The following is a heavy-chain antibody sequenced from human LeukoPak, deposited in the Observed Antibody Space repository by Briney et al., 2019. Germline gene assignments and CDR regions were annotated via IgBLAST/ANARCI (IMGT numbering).Heavy chain of an antibody. CDR3: ARDLTTVTKGFDL. CDR1: GGSITTHY. D-gene: IGHD4-17*01. Sequence: SETLSLTCSISGGSITTHYWTWIRQPPGKGLEWIGYVLYSGITNYNPSLRSRITISVDTSQNQFSLSLRSVTAADTAVYYCARDLTTVTKGFDLWGQGTMVTVSS. V-gene: IGHV4-59*11. CDR2: VLYSGIT. J-gene: IGHJ3*01.